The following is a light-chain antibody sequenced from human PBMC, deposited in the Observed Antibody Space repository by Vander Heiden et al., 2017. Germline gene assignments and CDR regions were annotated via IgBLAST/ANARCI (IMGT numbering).Light chain of an antibody. Sequence: QSVLTQPPSASGTPRQRFTISCSGRSSNIGSNTVNWYQQLPGTAPKLLIYSHNQRPSGVPARFSGSKSSTSSSLAISGLQSEDEADYYCAAWDDNLSGWVFGGGTKLTVL. J-gene: IGLJ3*02. CDR2: SHN. CDR1: SSNIGSNT. V-gene: IGLV1-44*01. CDR3: AAWDDNLSGWV.